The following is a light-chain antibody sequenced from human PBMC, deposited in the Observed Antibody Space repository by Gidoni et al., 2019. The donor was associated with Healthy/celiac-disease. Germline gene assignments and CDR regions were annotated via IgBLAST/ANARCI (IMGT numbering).Light chain of an antibody. Sequence: EIVLTQSPATLSLSPGERATLSCRASQSVSRYLAWYQQKPGQAPRLLIHDASNRAQGIPARFSGSGSGTDFTLTISSLEPEDFAVYYCQQRSNWPLTFGGGTKVEIK. V-gene: IGKV3-11*01. CDR3: QQRSNWPLT. J-gene: IGKJ4*01. CDR1: QSVSRY. CDR2: DAS.